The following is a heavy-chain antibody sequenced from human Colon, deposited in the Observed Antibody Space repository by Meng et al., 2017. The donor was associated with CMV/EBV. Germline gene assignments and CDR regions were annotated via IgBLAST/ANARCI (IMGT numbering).Heavy chain of an antibody. CDR1: GFTLNKYW. V-gene: IGHV3-7*01. CDR2: IKQDGSET. J-gene: IGHJ4*02. CDR3: ATNGFEY. Sequence: GGSLRLSCAASGFTLNKYWMSWVRQAPGKGLEWVANIKQDGSETYYVDSVKGRFTISRDNAKNSLYLQMNSLRAEDTAVYYCATNGFEYWGQGTLVTVSS. D-gene: IGHD1-1*01.